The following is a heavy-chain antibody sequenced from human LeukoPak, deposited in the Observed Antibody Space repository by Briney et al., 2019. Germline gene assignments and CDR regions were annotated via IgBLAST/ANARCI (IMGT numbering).Heavy chain of an antibody. CDR3: ARKWELRVHDAFDI. CDR2: ISSSSSYI. Sequence: PGGSLRLSCAASGFTFSSYSMNWVRQAPGKGLEWVSSISSSSSYIYYADSVKGRFTISRDNAKNSLYLQMNSLRAEDTAVYYCARKWELRVHDAFDIWGQGTMVTVSS. CDR1: GFTFSSYS. D-gene: IGHD1-26*01. J-gene: IGHJ3*02. V-gene: IGHV3-21*01.